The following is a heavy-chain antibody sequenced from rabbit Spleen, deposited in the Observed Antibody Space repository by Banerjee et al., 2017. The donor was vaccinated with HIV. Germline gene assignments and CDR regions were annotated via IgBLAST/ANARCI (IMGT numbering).Heavy chain of an antibody. D-gene: IGHD4-1*01. Sequence: QEQLVESGGGLVQPGGSLKLSCKASGFDFSTYGVSWVRQAPGKGLEWIGYIDPVFGITYFANWVNGRFPISSHNAQNTLFLQLNSLTAAETATYFCVREVAARFKLWGPGTLVTVS. CDR3: VREVAARFKL. CDR1: GFDFSTYG. V-gene: IGHV1S47*01. J-gene: IGHJ4*01. CDR2: IDPVFGIT.